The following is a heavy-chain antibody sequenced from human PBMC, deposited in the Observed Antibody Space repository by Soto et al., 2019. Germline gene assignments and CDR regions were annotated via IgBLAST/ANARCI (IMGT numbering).Heavy chain of an antibody. CDR3: VRGYSSSSWRVFDY. J-gene: IGHJ4*02. V-gene: IGHV1-2*02. CDR2: MNPNSGGT. D-gene: IGHD6-13*01. CDR1: GYTFSGYF. Sequence: QVQLVQSGADVKKPGASVKVSCKTSGYTFSGYFMHWLRQAPGQGLEWMGWMNPNSGGTDYAQNFQGRVSMTWDTSISTACMELSRLRSDVKAIYYCVRGYSSSSWRVFDYWGQGTLVTVSS.